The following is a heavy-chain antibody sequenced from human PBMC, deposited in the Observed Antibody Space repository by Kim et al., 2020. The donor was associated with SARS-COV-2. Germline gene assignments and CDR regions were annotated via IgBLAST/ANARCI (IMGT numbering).Heavy chain of an antibody. V-gene: IGHV3-7*01. Sequence: YGDSVKGRFTITRNNAKNSLYLQMNRLRAEDTAVYYCARELRPYYYYGMDVWGQGTTVTVSS. CDR3: ARELRPYYYYGMDV. J-gene: IGHJ6*02.